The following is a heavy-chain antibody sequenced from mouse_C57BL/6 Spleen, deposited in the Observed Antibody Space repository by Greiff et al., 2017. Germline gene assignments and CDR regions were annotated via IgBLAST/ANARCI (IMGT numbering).Heavy chain of an antibody. CDR2: IYPGDGDT. Sequence: VKLQESGPELVKPGASVKISCKASGYAFSSSWMNWVKQRPGKGLEWIGRIYPGDGDTNYNGKFKGKATLTADKSSSTAYMQLSSLTSEDSAVYCCAREKDSSGYDAMDYWGQGTSVTVSS. D-gene: IGHD3-2*02. V-gene: IGHV1-82*01. CDR1: GYAFSSSW. CDR3: AREKDSSGYDAMDY. J-gene: IGHJ4*01.